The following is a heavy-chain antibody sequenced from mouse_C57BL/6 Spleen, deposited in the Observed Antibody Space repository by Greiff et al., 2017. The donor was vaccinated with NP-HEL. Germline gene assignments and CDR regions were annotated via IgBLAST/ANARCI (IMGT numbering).Heavy chain of an antibody. CDR1: GYTFTSYW. CDR3: ASGRLRGGFAY. CDR2: IDPSDSET. V-gene: IGHV1-52*01. D-gene: IGHD1-1*01. Sequence: QVQLQQPGAELVRPGSSVKLSCKASGYTFTSYWMHWVKQRPIQGLEWIGNIDPSDSETHYNQKFKDKATLTVDKSSSTAYMQLSSLTSEDYAVYYCASGRLRGGFAYWGQGTLVTVSA. J-gene: IGHJ3*01.